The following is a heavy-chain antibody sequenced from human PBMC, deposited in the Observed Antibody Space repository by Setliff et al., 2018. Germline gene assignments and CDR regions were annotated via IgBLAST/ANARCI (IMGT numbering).Heavy chain of an antibody. Sequence: ASVKVSCKTSGYSFINYGLSWMRQAPGQGLEWVGWISSYNGNTDYAQNLQGRVTMTIDTSTSTAYMELRSLRSDDTAVYYCARVPRLEWLLPTFDSWGQGTLVTVSS. V-gene: IGHV1-18*01. CDR3: ARVPRLEWLLPTFDS. J-gene: IGHJ4*02. D-gene: IGHD3-3*01. CDR2: ISSYNGNT. CDR1: GYSFINYG.